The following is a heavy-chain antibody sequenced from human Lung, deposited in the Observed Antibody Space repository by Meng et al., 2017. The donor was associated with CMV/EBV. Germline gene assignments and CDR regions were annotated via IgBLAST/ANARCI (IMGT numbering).Heavy chain of an antibody. J-gene: IGHJ6*02. D-gene: IGHD2-8*01. Sequence: SXKISCAASGFTVTDHYMNWFRQAPGKGLEWVSYISKGGPTIYYADSVKGRFTISRDNAKNSLYLQMDSLRAEDTAVYYCGGTDGRGMDVWGQGTPVTVAS. CDR2: ISKGGPTI. CDR3: GGTDGRGMDV. V-gene: IGHV3-11*01. CDR1: GFTVTDHY.